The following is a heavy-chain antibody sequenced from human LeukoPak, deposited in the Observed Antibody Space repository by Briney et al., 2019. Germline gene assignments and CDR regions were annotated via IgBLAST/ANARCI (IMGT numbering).Heavy chain of an antibody. CDR3: ARDKVGHLYYFDY. D-gene: IGHD1-26*01. Sequence: PGGSLRLSCAAPGFTFSSYSMNWVRQAPGKGLEWVSSISSSSSYIYYADSVKGRFTISRDNAKNSLYLQMNSLRAEDTAVYYCARDKVGHLYYFDYWGQGTLVTVSS. V-gene: IGHV3-21*01. CDR1: GFTFSSYS. CDR2: ISSSSSYI. J-gene: IGHJ4*02.